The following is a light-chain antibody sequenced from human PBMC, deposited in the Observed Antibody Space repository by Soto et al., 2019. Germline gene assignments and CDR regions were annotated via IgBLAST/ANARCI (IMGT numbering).Light chain of an antibody. CDR2: AAS. Sequence: DIVLTQSPGTLSLSPGERATLSCRASQTVRSSSLAWYQQKPGQAPRLLIYAASSRATGIPDRFSGGGSGTDFTLTISRLEPEDFAIYYCQQHNDWPTFGQGTRLEIK. CDR1: QTVRSSS. V-gene: IGKV3D-20*02. CDR3: QQHNDWPT. J-gene: IGKJ5*01.